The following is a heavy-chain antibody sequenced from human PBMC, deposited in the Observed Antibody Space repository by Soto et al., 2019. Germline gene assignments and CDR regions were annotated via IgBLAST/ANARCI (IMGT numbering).Heavy chain of an antibody. J-gene: IGHJ5*01. CDR1: GGSISSYY. CDR2: IYYSGST. D-gene: IGHD6-13*01. CDR3: ARPKTIGAAAGKGWFDS. Sequence: PSETLSLTCSVSGGSISSYYWSWIRQPPGKGLEWIGYIYYSGSTNYNPSLKSRVTISVDTSKNQFSLKLSSVTAADTAMYYCARPKTIGAAAGKGWFDSWGQGTLVTVSS. V-gene: IGHV4-59*08.